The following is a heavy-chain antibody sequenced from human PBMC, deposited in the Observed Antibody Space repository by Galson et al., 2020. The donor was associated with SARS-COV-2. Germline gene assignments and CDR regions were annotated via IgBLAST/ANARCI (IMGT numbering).Heavy chain of an antibody. D-gene: IGHD3-3*01. CDR1: QFTFRNYA. Sequence: GGSLRLSCAASQFTFRNYAMTWVRQAPGKGLEWVATIGGSGAYIYYADSVKGRFTISRDNSKNTLFLQMNSLSAEDTAIYFCAKGRAMAFGVVWGDYGVEVWGQGTTVIVSS. CDR3: AKGRAMAFGVVWGDYGVEV. J-gene: IGHJ6*02. V-gene: IGHV3-23*01. CDR2: IGGSGAYI.